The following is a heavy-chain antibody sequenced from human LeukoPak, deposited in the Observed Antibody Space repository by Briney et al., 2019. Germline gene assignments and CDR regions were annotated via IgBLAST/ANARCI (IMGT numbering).Heavy chain of an antibody. V-gene: IGHV4-39*01. CDR2: TYYSGST. CDR3: ARPTKGTAAQGYDY. Sequence: PSETLSLTCTVSGGSISSSTYYWGWIRQPPGRGLEWIGSTYYSGSTYYNPSLKSRVTISVDTSKNQFSLKVISVTAADTAVYYCARPTKGTAAQGYDYWGQGILVTVAS. D-gene: IGHD6-6*01. J-gene: IGHJ4*02. CDR1: GGSISSSTYY.